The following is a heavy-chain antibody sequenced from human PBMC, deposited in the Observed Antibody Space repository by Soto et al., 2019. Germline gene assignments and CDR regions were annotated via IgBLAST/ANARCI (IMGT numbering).Heavy chain of an antibody. CDR1: GFTFSNHW. CDR3: ARARGFDY. Sequence: EVYLVESGGGLIQPGGTLRLSCVGSGFTFSNHWMNWVRQAPGQGLEWVANIKADGSEKYYVDSVKGRFTISRDNAKNSLYLQMNSLRAEDTAVYYCARARGFDYCGQGTHVTVSS. D-gene: IGHD3-10*01. V-gene: IGHV3-7*03. J-gene: IGHJ4*02. CDR2: IKADGSEK.